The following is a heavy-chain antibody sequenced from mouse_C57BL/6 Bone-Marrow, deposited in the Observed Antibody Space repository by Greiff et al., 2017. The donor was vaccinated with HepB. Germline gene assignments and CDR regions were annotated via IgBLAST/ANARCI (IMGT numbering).Heavy chain of an antibody. D-gene: IGHD2-2*01. CDR2: ISSGSSTI. J-gene: IGHJ4*01. Sequence: EVKLVESGGGLVKPGGSLKLSCAASGFTFSDYGMHWVRQAPEKGLEWVAYISSGSSTIYYADTVKGRFTISRDNAKNTLFLQMTSLRSEDTAMYYCARDGYDRYAMDYWGQGTSVTVSS. V-gene: IGHV5-17*01. CDR1: GFTFSDYG. CDR3: ARDGYDRYAMDY.